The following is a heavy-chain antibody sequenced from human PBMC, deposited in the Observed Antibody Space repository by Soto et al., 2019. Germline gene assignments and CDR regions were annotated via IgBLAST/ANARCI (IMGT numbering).Heavy chain of an antibody. V-gene: IGHV3-7*05. CDR1: GFTFSTYW. CDR2: IKQDGSEK. Sequence: PGGSLRLSCAASGFTFSTYWMSWVRRATGKGLEWVANIKQDGSEKYYVDSVKGRFTISRDNAKNSLYLQMNSLRAEDTAVYYCARDRYYSSGSYAYFDSWGQGALVTVSS. CDR3: ARDRYYSSGSYAYFDS. D-gene: IGHD3-10*01. J-gene: IGHJ4*02.